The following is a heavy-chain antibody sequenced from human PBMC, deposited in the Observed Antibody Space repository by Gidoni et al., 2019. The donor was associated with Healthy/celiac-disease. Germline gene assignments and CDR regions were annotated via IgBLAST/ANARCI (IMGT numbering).Heavy chain of an antibody. D-gene: IGHD2-2*01. CDR3: ARVLGMSIVGVPYFDY. J-gene: IGHJ4*02. CDR2: IYYSGST. Sequence: QVHLQESGPGLGKPPEPLSRTCTLSGGSVSRGRYYWCWIRQPPGKGLEWIGYIYYSGSTNYNPSLKSRVTISVDTSKNQFSLKLSSVTAADTAVYYCARVLGMSIVGVPYFDYWGQGTLVTVSS. V-gene: IGHV4-61*01. CDR1: GGSVSRGRYY.